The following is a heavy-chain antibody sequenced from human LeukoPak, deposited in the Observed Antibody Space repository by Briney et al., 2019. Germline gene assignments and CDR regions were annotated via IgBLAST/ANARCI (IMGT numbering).Heavy chain of an antibody. J-gene: IGHJ4*02. D-gene: IGHD3-22*01. V-gene: IGHV1-46*01. CDR1: GYTLTSYY. CDR2: INPSGGST. Sequence: ASVKVSCKASGYTLTSYYMHWVRQAPGQGLEWMGIINPSGGSTSYAQKFQGRVTMTRDTSKNQFSLKLSSVTAADTAVYYCARHYYDSSGYLDWGQGTLVTVSS. CDR3: ARHYYDSSGYLD.